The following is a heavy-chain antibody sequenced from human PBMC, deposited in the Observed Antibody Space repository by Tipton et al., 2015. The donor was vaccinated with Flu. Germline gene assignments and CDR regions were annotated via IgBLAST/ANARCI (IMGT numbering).Heavy chain of an antibody. Sequence: TLSLTCSVSGGSVGSGSYYWSWIRQSPGKGLEWIGNIHRGGSPYYNPSLRSRVTLSVDTSKNQFHLRLSSVTAADTAVYYCTRRDYSNYVSEPKNWFHPWGQGTLVTVSA. CDR2: IHRGGSP. CDR3: TRRDYSNYVSEPKNWFHP. V-gene: IGHV4-39*06. CDR1: GGSVGSGSYY. D-gene: IGHD4-11*01. J-gene: IGHJ5*02.